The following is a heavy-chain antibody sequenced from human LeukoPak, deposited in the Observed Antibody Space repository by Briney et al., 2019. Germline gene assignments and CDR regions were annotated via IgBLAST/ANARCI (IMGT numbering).Heavy chain of an antibody. V-gene: IGHV3-23*01. CDR1: GFTFTSYA. Sequence: PGGSLRLSCAASGFTFTSYAMSWVRQTPGNGLEWVSTISNGGTRTYYADSVKGRFTVSRDNSKNTLFLQMSSLRAEDTAAYYCARGTLLYCSGGACYPFDYWGQGTLVTVSS. D-gene: IGHD2-15*01. CDR3: ARGTLLYCSGGACYPFDY. CDR2: ISNGGTRT. J-gene: IGHJ4*02.